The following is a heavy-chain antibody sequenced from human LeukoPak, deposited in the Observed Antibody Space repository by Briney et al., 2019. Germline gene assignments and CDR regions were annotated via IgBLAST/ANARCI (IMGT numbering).Heavy chain of an antibody. V-gene: IGHV3-74*01. Sequence: PGGSLRLSCAASEFTFSSHWMHWVRQAPGKGLMWVSYINSDGSSTTYADYVKGRFTISRDNAKNMLYLQMNSLRAEDTAVYYCARDGSLPDYWGQGTLVTVSS. CDR2: INSDGSST. CDR1: EFTFSSHW. CDR3: ARDGSLPDY. J-gene: IGHJ4*02. D-gene: IGHD5-12*01.